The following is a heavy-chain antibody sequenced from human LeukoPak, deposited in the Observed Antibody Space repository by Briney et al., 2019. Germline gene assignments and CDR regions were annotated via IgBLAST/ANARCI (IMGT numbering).Heavy chain of an antibody. Sequence: GGSLRLSCAASRFTFSIFAINLVRQAPGKGLEWLSYISSSSSTIYYADYVKGRFTISRDNAKNSLYLQMNSLRAEDTAVYYCAELGITMIGGVWGKGTTVTISS. CDR2: ISSSSSTI. CDR1: RFTFSIFA. J-gene: IGHJ6*04. V-gene: IGHV3-48*04. CDR3: AELGITMIGGV. D-gene: IGHD3-10*02.